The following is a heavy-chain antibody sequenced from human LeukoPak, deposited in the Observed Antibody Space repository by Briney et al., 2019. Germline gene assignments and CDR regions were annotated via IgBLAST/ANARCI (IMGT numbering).Heavy chain of an antibody. V-gene: IGHV4-30-2*01. CDR3: ASGTRQRDAFDI. J-gene: IGHJ3*02. CDR1: GGSISSGGYY. D-gene: IGHD1-14*01. Sequence: SQTLSLTCAVSGGSISSGGYYWSWIRQPPGKGLEWIGYIYHSGSTYYNPSLKSRVTISVDRSKNQFSLKLSSVTAADTAVYYCASGTRQRDAFDIWGQGTMVTVSS. CDR2: IYHSGST.